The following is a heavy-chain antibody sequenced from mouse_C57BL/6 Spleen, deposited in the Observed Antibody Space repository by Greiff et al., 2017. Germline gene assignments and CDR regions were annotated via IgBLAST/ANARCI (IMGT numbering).Heavy chain of an antibody. J-gene: IGHJ1*03. V-gene: IGHV14-2*01. D-gene: IGHD2-1*01. CDR2: IDPEDGET. Sequence: VQLQQPGAELVKPGASVKLSCKASGYTFTSYWMHWVKQRTEQGLEWIGRIDPEDGETKYAPKFQGKATITADTSSNTAYLQLSSLSSGDTAVYYCAPIYSGNSYWYFDGWGTGTPVTVSS. CDR3: APIYSGNSYWYFDG. CDR1: GYTFTSYW.